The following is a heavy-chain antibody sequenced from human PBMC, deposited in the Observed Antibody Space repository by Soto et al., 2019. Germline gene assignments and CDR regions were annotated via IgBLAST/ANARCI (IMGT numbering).Heavy chain of an antibody. D-gene: IGHD2-15*01. Sequence: VQLLESGGGLVQPGGSLRLSCAASGFTFSSYAMSWVRQAPGKGLEWVSAISGSGGSTYYADSVKGRFTISRDNSKNTLYLQMNSLRAEDTAVYYCAKGCSGGSCYSKAFDIWGQGTMVTVSS. CDR3: AKGCSGGSCYSKAFDI. J-gene: IGHJ3*02. CDR1: GFTFSSYA. CDR2: ISGSGGST. V-gene: IGHV3-23*01.